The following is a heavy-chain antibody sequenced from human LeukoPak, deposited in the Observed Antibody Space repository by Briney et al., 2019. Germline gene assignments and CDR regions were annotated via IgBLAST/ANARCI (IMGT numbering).Heavy chain of an antibody. V-gene: IGHV3-23*01. CDR1: GFTFSSYA. CDR3: AKAPVVVPAAIDY. Sequence: GGSLRLSCAASGFTFSSYAMSWVRQAPGKGLEWVSAISGSGGSTYYADPVKGRFTISRDNSKNTLYLQMNSLRAEDTAVYYCAKAPVVVPAAIDYWGQGTLVTVSS. CDR2: ISGSGGST. J-gene: IGHJ4*02. D-gene: IGHD2-2*02.